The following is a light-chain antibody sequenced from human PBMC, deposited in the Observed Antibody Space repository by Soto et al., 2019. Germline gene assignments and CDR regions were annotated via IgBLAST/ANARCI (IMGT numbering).Light chain of an antibody. J-gene: IGKJ5*01. Sequence: EVVMTQSPATLSVSPGERATLSCRASQSVYSNLAWYQEKPGQAPRLLIYGASTRATGIAARFSGSGSGTEFTLTISSLQSEDFAVYYCQQYNNWPITFGQGTLPE. V-gene: IGKV3-15*01. CDR1: QSVYSN. CDR2: GAS. CDR3: QQYNNWPIT.